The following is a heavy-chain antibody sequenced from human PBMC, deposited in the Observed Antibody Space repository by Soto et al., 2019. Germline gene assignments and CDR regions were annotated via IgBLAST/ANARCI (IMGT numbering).Heavy chain of an antibody. CDR1: GFTFSSYW. CDR2: INDDGRRT. Sequence: EVQLVESGGGLVQPGGSLRLSCAASGFTFSSYWMHWFRQAPGKGLEWVSRINDDGRRTSYADSVKGRFTISRDNAKNTLYLQMNSLRDDDTAIYYCARRHRPSNASDYWGQGTLVTVSS. V-gene: IGHV3-74*01. CDR3: ARRHRPSNASDY. J-gene: IGHJ4*02.